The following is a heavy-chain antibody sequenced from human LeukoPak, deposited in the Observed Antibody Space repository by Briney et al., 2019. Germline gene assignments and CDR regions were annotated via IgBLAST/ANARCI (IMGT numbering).Heavy chain of an antibody. J-gene: IGHJ3*02. CDR1: GFTFSNYW. CDR3: TRERYDDAFDI. Sequence: GGSLRLSCAASGFTFSNYWMHWVRQAPGKGLVWVSRIKTDGSSTSHADSVKGRFTISRDNAKNTLYLQMNSLRAEDTAVYYCTRERYDDAFDIWGQGTMVTVSS. D-gene: IGHD3-3*01. CDR2: IKTDGSST. V-gene: IGHV3-74*01.